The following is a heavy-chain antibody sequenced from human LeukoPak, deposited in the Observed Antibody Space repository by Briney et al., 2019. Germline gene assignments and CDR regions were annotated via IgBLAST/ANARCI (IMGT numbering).Heavy chain of an antibody. D-gene: IGHD3-10*01. Sequence: SETLSLTCTVSGGSISGSSYYWGWIRQPPGKGLEWIGSIYYSGSTYYNPSLKSRVTISVDTSKNQFSLKLNSVTATDTAVYYCARAGDYYASGSYPADYWGQGTLVTVSS. V-gene: IGHV4-39*02. J-gene: IGHJ4*02. CDR3: ARAGDYYASGSYPADY. CDR1: GGSISGSSYY. CDR2: IYYSGST.